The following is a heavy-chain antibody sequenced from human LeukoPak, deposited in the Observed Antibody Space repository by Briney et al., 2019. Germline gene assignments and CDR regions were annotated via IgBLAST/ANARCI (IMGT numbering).Heavy chain of an antibody. Sequence: GESLKISCKGCGYSFTSYWIGWVRQMPGKGLQRMGIIYPGDSDTRYSPSFQGQVTISADKSISTAYLQWSSLKASDTAMYYCARHNGFIYYYMDVWGKGTTVTVSS. CDR3: ARHNGFIYYYMDV. CDR2: IYPGDSDT. V-gene: IGHV5-51*01. D-gene: IGHD2-8*01. J-gene: IGHJ6*03. CDR1: GYSFTSYW.